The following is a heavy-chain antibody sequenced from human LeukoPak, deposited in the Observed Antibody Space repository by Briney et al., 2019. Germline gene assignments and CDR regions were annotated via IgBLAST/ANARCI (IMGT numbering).Heavy chain of an antibody. D-gene: IGHD3-16*02. V-gene: IGHV3-23*01. J-gene: IGHJ1*01. CDR3: AREGDSRWGELSP. CDR2: IRGNDET. CDR1: GFNFRDYA. Sequence: PGGSLRLSCAASGFNFRDYAMSWVRQAPARGLEWVSSIRGNDETFYADSVKGRFTLSRDNSKSTSDLQMNSLRAEDTAVYYCAREGDSRWGELSPWGQGTLVTVSA.